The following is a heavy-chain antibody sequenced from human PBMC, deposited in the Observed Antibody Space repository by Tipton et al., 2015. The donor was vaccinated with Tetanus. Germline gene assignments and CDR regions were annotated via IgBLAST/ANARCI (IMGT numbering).Heavy chain of an antibody. Sequence: SLRLSCAASGFTFSSYAMSWVRQAPGKGLEWVSAISGSGGSPSYADSVKGRFTISRANSKNTQYLQMKSLRAEDTAGYYCAKDHAPPTTGTIALYYYYGMDVWGQGTTVTVSS. V-gene: IGHV3-23*01. CDR3: AKDHAPPTTGTIALYYYYGMDV. CDR2: ISGSGGSP. CDR1: GFTFSSYA. J-gene: IGHJ6*02. D-gene: IGHD4-17*01.